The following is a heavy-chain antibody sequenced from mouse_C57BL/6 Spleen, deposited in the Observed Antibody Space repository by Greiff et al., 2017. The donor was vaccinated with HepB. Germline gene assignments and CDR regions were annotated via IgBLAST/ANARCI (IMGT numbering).Heavy chain of an antibody. CDR1: GYTFTSYW. D-gene: IGHD2-3*01. Sequence: QVQLQQPGAELVKPGASVKLSCKASGYTFTSYWMQWVKQRPGQGLEWIGEIDPSDSYTNYNQKFKGKATLTVDTSSSPAYMQLSSLTSEDSAVYYCARGDGQRYFDVWGTGTTVTVSS. V-gene: IGHV1-50*01. CDR2: IDPSDSYT. CDR3: ARGDGQRYFDV. J-gene: IGHJ1*03.